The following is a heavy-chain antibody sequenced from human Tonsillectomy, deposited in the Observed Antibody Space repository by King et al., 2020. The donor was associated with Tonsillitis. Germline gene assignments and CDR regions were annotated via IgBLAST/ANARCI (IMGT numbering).Heavy chain of an antibody. CDR2: IYYSGST. D-gene: IGHD3-10*01. CDR1: GGSISSNSYY. Sequence: QLQESGPGLVKPSETLSLTCTVPGGSISSNSYYWGWIRQPPGKGLEWIGRIYYSGSTYYNPSLKSRVTISLDTSKNQFSLKLSSVTAADTAVYYCARQKQSAGSFDYWGQGTLVTVSS. V-gene: IGHV4-39*01. J-gene: IGHJ4*02. CDR3: ARQKQSAGSFDY.